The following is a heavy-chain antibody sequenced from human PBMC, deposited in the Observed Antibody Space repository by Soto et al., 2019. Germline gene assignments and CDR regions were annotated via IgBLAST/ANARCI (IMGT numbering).Heavy chain of an antibody. CDR2: ISAYNGNT. Sequence: ASVKVSCKASGYTFTSYGISWVLQAPAQGLEWVGWISAYNGNTNYAQKLQGRVTMTTDTSTSTAYMELRSLRSDDTAVYYCARDIGSSAARRATLGMDVWGQGTTVTVSS. CDR1: GYTFTSYG. V-gene: IGHV1-18*04. CDR3: ARDIGSSAARRATLGMDV. D-gene: IGHD6-6*01. J-gene: IGHJ6*02.